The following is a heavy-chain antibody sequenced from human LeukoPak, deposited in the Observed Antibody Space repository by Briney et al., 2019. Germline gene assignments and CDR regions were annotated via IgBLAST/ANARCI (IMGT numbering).Heavy chain of an antibody. CDR2: TNNDGSST. CDR1: GFTFSAYW. Sequence: PGRSLRLSCAASGFTFSAYWRHWVRQVPGKGLKWVSRTNNDGSSTTYADSVKGRFTISRDNAKNTLFLQMNSLRVEDTAVYYCVRDLELVYYDSSAYEYWGQGNLVTVSS. CDR3: VRDLELVYYDSSAYEY. J-gene: IGHJ4*02. V-gene: IGHV3-74*01. D-gene: IGHD3-22*01.